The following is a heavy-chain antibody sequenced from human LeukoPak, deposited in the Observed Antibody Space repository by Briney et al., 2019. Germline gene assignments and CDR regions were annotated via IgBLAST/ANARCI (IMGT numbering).Heavy chain of an antibody. V-gene: IGHV3-30*04. Sequence: GGSLRLSCAASGFTFSTYAMHWVRQAPGKGLEWVAVISYDGSNKYYVDSVKGRFTISRDNSKSTLYLQMDSLRVEDTAVYYCAKDLSGTWTLDYWGQGALVTVSS. CDR1: GFTFSTYA. D-gene: IGHD5-12*01. J-gene: IGHJ4*02. CDR2: ISYDGSNK. CDR3: AKDLSGTWTLDY.